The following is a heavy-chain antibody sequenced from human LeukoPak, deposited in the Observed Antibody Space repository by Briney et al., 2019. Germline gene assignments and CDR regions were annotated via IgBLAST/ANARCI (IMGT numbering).Heavy chain of an antibody. CDR1: GGSFSGYY. J-gene: IGHJ4*02. V-gene: IGHV4-34*01. CDR2: INHSGST. CDR3: ARGPYYYDSSGLDY. D-gene: IGHD3-22*01. Sequence: PSETLSLTCAVYGGSFSGYYWSWIRQPPGKGLEWIGEINHSGSTNYNPSLKSRVTISVDTSKNQFSLKLSSVTAADTAVYYRARGPYYYDSSGLDYWGQGTLVTVSS.